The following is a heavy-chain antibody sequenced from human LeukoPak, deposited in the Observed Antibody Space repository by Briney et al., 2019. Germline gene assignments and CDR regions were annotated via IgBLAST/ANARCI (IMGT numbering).Heavy chain of an antibody. D-gene: IGHD4-17*01. CDR3: AKDCGDYGYYYFNY. J-gene: IGHJ4*02. CDR1: GFTFSSYA. CDR2: ISGSGGST. Sequence: GGSLRLSCAASGFTFSSYAMSWVRQAPGKGLEWVSAISGSGGSTYYADSVKGRYTISRDNSKNTLYLQMNSLRAEDTAVYYCAKDCGDYGYYYFNYWGQGTLVTVSS. V-gene: IGHV3-23*01.